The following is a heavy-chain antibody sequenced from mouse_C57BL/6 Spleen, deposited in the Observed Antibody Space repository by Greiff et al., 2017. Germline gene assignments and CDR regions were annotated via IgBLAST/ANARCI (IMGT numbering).Heavy chain of an antibody. CDR2: IYPSDSET. J-gene: IGHJ3*01. Sequence: VKLQQPGAELVRPGSSVKLSCKASGYTFTSYWMDWVKQRPGQGLEWIGNIYPSDSETHYNQKFKDKATLTVDKSSSTAYMQLSSLTSEDSAVYYCARQDYGNYVAYWGQGTLVTVSA. D-gene: IGHD2-1*01. CDR3: ARQDYGNYVAY. V-gene: IGHV1-61*01. CDR1: GYTFTSYW.